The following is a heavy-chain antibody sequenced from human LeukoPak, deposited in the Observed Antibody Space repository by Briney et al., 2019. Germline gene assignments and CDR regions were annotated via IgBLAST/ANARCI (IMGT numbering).Heavy chain of an antibody. CDR3: ARHNFWSGYYGAQGPDAFDI. D-gene: IGHD3-3*01. CDR1: GYTFTGYY. J-gene: IGHJ3*02. Sequence: ASVKVSCKASGYTFTGYYMHWVRQAPGQGLEWMGWINPNSGGTNYAQKFQGRVTMTRDTSISTAYMELSRLRSDDTAVYYCARHNFWSGYYGAQGPDAFDIWGQGTMVTVSS. CDR2: INPNSGGT. V-gene: IGHV1-2*02.